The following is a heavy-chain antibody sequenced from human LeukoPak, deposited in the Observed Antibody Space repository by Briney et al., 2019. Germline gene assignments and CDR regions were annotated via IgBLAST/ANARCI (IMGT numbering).Heavy chain of an antibody. J-gene: IGHJ4*02. V-gene: IGHV3-53*01. CDR2: IYSGGST. CDR3: ALITFGGVDSRRFDY. Sequence: GGSLRLSCAASEFTVSSNYMSWVRQAPGKGLEWVSVIYSGGSTYYADSVKGRFTISRDNSKNTLYLQMNSLRAEDTAVYYCALITFGGVDSRRFDYWGQGTLVTVSS. CDR1: EFTVSSNY. D-gene: IGHD3-16*01.